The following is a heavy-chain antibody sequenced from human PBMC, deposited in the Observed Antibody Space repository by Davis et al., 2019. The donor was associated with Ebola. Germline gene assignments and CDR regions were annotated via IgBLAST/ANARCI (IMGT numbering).Heavy chain of an antibody. CDR2: IWFDGTNK. D-gene: IGHD6-19*01. V-gene: IGHV3-33*03. CDR1: GFTFKTHG. J-gene: IGHJ1*01. CDR3: ASSVWPHTLAH. Sequence: GESLKISCAASGFTFKTHGMHWVRQAPGKGLEWVAVIWFDGTNKYYTDSVKGRVTISRDNTKNTLYVQLNSLGADDTALYYCASSVWPHTLAHWGQGTPVTVSS.